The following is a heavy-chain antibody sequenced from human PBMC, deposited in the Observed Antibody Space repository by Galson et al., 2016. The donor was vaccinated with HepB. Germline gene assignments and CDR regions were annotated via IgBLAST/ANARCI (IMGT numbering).Heavy chain of an antibody. D-gene: IGHD1-26*01. CDR2: ISGSSSTI. CDR3: ARVGGATNDY. V-gene: IGHV3-48*02. J-gene: IGHJ4*02. Sequence: SLRLSCAASGFSFSNYNMDWVRQAPGKGLEWVSYISGSSSTIYYADSVKGRFTISRDNAKNSLYLQMNSLRDEDTAVYYCARVGGATNDYWGQGTLVTVSS. CDR1: GFSFSNYN.